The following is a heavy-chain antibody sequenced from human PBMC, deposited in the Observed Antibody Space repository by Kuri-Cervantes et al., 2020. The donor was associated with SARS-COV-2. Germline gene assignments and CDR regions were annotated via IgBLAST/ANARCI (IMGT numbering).Heavy chain of an antibody. J-gene: IGHJ4*02. Sequence: SLKISCAASGFTFSSYWMHWVRQAPGKGLEWVSGISWNSGSIGYADSVKGRFTISRDNAKNSLYLQMNSLRAEDTALYYCAKDIFGYYDFWSGYYRFSGFDYWGQGTLVTVSS. V-gene: IGHV3-9*01. CDR2: ISWNSGSI. CDR1: GFTFSSYW. CDR3: AKDIFGYYDFWSGYYRFSGFDY. D-gene: IGHD3-3*01.